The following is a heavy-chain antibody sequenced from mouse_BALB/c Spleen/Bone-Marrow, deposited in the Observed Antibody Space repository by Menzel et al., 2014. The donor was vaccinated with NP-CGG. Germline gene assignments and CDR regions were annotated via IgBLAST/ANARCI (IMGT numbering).Heavy chain of an antibody. CDR1: GFTFSDFY. Sequence: EVKLMESGGGLVQPGDSLRLSCATSGFTFSDFYMEWVRQPPGKRLEWIAASRSKAKHYTTEYSASVKGRFIVSRDTSQSILYLQMNALRAEDTAIYYCARDVGYGNYFVYWGQGTLVTVSA. J-gene: IGHJ3*01. CDR3: ARDVGYGNYFVY. D-gene: IGHD2-10*02. V-gene: IGHV7-1*02. CDR2: SRSKAKHYTT.